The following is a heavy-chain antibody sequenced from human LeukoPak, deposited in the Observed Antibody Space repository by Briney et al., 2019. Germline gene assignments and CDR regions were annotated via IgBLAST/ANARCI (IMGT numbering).Heavy chain of an antibody. CDR2: IYYSGST. J-gene: IGHJ5*02. Sequence: SQTLSLTCTVSGGSISSGGYYWSWVRQHPGKGLEWIGYIYYSGSTYYNPSLKSRVTISVDTSKNQFSLKLSSVTAADTAVYYCARERYCSSTSCYPRFDPWGQGTLVTVSS. CDR1: GGSISSGGYY. CDR3: ARERYCSSTSCYPRFDP. D-gene: IGHD2-2*01. V-gene: IGHV4-31*03.